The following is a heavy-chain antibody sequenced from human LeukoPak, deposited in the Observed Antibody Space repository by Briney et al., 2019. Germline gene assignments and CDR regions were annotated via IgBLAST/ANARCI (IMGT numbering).Heavy chain of an antibody. J-gene: IGHJ4*02. V-gene: IGHV4-59*01. CDR2: IYYSGST. Sequence: SETLSLTCTVSGGSINSYYWSWIRQPPGKGLEWIGYIYYSGSTNYNPSLKSRVTISVDTSKNQFSLRLSSVTAADTAVYYCAKSYKVIVEGYKSGYYFDYWGQGTLVTVSS. CDR1: GGSINSYY. D-gene: IGHD3-22*01. CDR3: AKSYKVIVEGYKSGYYFDY.